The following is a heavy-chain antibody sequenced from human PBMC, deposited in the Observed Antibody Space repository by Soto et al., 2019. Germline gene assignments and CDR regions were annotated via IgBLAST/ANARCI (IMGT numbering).Heavy chain of an antibody. CDR1: GFTFSSYA. CDR3: AKGGLCNSSWYEGY. CDR2: ISASGDST. V-gene: IGHV3-23*01. D-gene: IGHD6-13*01. Sequence: EVQLLESGGALVQPGGSLRLSCAASGFTFSSYAMSWVRQAPGKGLEWVSSISASGDSTHNADSVKGRFAISRDNSKNTLDLQLNSLTADDTAVYYCAKGGLCNSSWYEGYWGQGTLVTVSS. J-gene: IGHJ4*02.